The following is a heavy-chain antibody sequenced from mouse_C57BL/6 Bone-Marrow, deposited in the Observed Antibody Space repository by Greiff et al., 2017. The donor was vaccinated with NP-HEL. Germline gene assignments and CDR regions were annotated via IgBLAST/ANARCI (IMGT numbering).Heavy chain of an antibody. Sequence: VKLMESGPGLVAPSQSLSITCTVSGFSLTSYAISWVRQPPGKGLEWLGVIWTGGGTNYNSALKSRLSISKDNSKSQVFLKMNSLQTDDTARYYCARTPHYYGSSRGWYFDVWGTGTTVTVSS. V-gene: IGHV2-9-1*01. CDR3: ARTPHYYGSSRGWYFDV. CDR1: GFSLTSYA. J-gene: IGHJ1*03. CDR2: IWTGGGT. D-gene: IGHD1-1*01.